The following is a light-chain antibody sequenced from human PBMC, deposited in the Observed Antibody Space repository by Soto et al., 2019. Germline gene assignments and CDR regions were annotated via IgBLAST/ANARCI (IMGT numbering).Light chain of an antibody. Sequence: EIVLTQSPGTLSLSPGERATICCRASQSVSSSYLAWYQQQPGQAPRLLIYGASSRAIGIPDRSSGSGSGTDFTLTISRLEPEDFAVYYCQQYGSSPKTFGQGTKVHIK. V-gene: IGKV3-20*01. CDR1: QSVSSSY. CDR3: QQYGSSPKT. J-gene: IGKJ1*01. CDR2: GAS.